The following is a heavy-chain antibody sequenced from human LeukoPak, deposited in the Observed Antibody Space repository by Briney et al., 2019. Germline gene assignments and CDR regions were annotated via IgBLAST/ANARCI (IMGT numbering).Heavy chain of an antibody. CDR2: FSSSTSYI. CDR1: GFTFSSYE. Sequence: GGSLRLSCAASGFTFSSYEMNWVGQAPGKGVEWISIFSSSTSYISYAVSVKGRFNIPRHNAKSSLSVQMNSQRGEDTAVYYCARATNGRFDIWGQGTMVTVSS. CDR3: ARATNGRFDI. J-gene: IGHJ3*02. D-gene: IGHD2-8*01. V-gene: IGHV3-21*01.